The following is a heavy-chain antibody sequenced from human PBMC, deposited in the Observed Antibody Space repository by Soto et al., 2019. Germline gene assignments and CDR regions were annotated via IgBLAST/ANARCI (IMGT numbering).Heavy chain of an antibody. D-gene: IGHD6-13*01. CDR1: GYTFTSYA. CDR3: ARESRIAAAGTSFDY. V-gene: IGHV1-3*01. CDR2: INAGNGNT. J-gene: IGHJ4*02. Sequence: QVQLVQSGAEVKKPGASVKVSCKASGYTFTSYAMHWVRQAPGQGLEGMGWINAGNGNTKYSQKFQGRVTITRDTSASTAYMELSSLRSEDTAVYYCARESRIAAAGTSFDYWGQGTLVTVSS.